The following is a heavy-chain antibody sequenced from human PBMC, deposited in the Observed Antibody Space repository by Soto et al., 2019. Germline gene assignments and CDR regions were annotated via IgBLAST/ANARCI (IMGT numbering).Heavy chain of an antibody. CDR2: ISWNSGSI. CDR3: AKDMYSSHHYGMDV. D-gene: IGHD6-13*01. CDR1: GFTFDDYA. J-gene: IGHJ6*02. V-gene: IGHV3-9*01. Sequence: DVQLVESGGGLVQPGRSLRLSCAASGFTFDDYAMHWVRQAPGKGLEWVSGISWNSGSINYADSVKGRFTISRDNDKNSLYLQMNSLRGEDTALYYCAKDMYSSHHYGMDVWGQGTTVTVSS.